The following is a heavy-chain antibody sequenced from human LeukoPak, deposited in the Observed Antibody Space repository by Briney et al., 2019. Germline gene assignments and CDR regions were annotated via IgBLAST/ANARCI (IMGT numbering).Heavy chain of an antibody. Sequence: GASVKVSCKASGYTFTSYGISWVRQAPGQGLEWMGIINPSGGSTSYAQKFQGRVTMTRDMSTSTVYMELSSLRSEDTAVYYCARAMTTVTNPWGYWGQGTLVTVSS. CDR3: ARAMTTVTNPWGY. J-gene: IGHJ4*02. V-gene: IGHV1-46*01. CDR1: GYTFTSYG. CDR2: INPSGGST. D-gene: IGHD4-17*01.